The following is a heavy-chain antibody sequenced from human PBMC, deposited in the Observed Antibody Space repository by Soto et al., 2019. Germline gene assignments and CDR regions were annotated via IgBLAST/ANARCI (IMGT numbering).Heavy chain of an antibody. CDR3: ARDSLWFGELFRY. Sequence: PSETLSLTCTVSGGSISSGDYYWSWIRQPPGKGLEWIGYIYYSGSTYYNPSLKSRVTISVDTSKNQFSLKLSSVTAADTAVYYCARDSLWFGELFRYWGQGTLVTVSS. V-gene: IGHV4-30-4*01. CDR1: GGSISSGDYY. D-gene: IGHD3-10*01. CDR2: IYYSGST. J-gene: IGHJ4*02.